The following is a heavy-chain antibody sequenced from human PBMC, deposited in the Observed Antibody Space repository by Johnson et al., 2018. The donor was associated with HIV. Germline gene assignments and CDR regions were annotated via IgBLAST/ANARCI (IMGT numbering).Heavy chain of an antibody. CDR1: GFTFSSYA. V-gene: IGHV3-30-3*01. CDR3: AGGMTTVTNHDAFDI. Sequence: QMQLVESGGGVVQPGRSLRLSCAASGFTFSSYAMHWVRQAPGKGLEWVAIITYDCTNTYYADSVKCRFTISRDNSKNTLYLQMTSLRAEDTDEYYGAGGMTTVTNHDAFDIWGQGTMVTVSS. D-gene: IGHD4-17*01. CDR2: ITYDCTNT. J-gene: IGHJ3*02.